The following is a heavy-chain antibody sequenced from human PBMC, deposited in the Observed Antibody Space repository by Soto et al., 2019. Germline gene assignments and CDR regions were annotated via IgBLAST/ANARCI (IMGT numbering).Heavy chain of an antibody. D-gene: IGHD6-13*01. Sequence: EVQLVESGGGLVKPGGSLRLSCAASGFTFSSYSMNWVRQAPGKGLEWVSSISSSSSYIYYADSVKGRFTISRDNAKNSLYRQMNSLRAEDKAVYYCATEKIAAAGTGDYWGQGTLVTVSS. CDR1: GFTFSSYS. CDR3: ATEKIAAAGTGDY. V-gene: IGHV3-21*01. CDR2: ISSSSSYI. J-gene: IGHJ4*02.